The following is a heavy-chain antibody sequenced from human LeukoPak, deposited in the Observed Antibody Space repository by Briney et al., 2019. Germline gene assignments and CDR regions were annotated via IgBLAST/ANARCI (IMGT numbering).Heavy chain of an antibody. Sequence: PGGSLRLSCAASGFSVRTYWMSWVRQAPGKGLVWLSRISSDGTITSYADAVKGRFTLSRDSAKNTLYLQMNSLRAEDTAVHYCAKPGSSRGIAGRRPTKYYFDYWGQGTLVAVSS. V-gene: IGHV3-74*01. D-gene: IGHD6-6*01. CDR3: AKPGSSRGIAGRRPTKYYFDY. CDR2: ISSDGTIT. CDR1: GFSVRTYW. J-gene: IGHJ4*02.